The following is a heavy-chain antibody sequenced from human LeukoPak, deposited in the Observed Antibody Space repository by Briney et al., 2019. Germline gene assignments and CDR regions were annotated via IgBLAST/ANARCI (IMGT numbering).Heavy chain of an antibody. CDR1: GGSISSYY. V-gene: IGHV4-59*01. CDR2: IYHSGST. Sequence: PSETLSLTCTVSGGSISSYYWSWIRQPPGKGLEWIGYIYHSGSTNYHPSLKSLIIISVDTSKNQFSLKLSSVTAADTAVYYCARNNWNYDYWGQGTLVTVSS. D-gene: IGHD1-20*01. J-gene: IGHJ4*02. CDR3: ARNNWNYDY.